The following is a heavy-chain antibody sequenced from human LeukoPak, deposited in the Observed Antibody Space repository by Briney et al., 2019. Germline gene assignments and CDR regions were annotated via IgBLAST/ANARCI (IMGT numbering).Heavy chain of an antibody. Sequence: XXWIRQAPGXXXXWVSSISSSSSYIYXADSVKGRFTISRDXAKNXLYLQMNSLRAEDTAVYYCXXXXXXXXXXXXFDXWGXGXXVTVS. CDR2: ISSSSSYI. V-gene: IGHV3-21*01. J-gene: IGHJ4*02. CDR3: XXXXXXXXXXXXFDX.